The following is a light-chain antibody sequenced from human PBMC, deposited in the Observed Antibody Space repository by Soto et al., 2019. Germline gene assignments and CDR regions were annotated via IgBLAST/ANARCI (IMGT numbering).Light chain of an antibody. CDR2: GDN. V-gene: IGLV1-44*01. CDR1: GSSIGTNT. Sequence: QAVVTQPPSASGTPGQRVTISCSGSGSSIGTNTVNWYRQLPGTAPKLLIYGDNQRPSGVPDRFSGSKSGTSASLAISGLQSEDEADYYCAAWDGRRHNVLFGGGTKLTVL. CDR3: AAWDGRRHNVL. J-gene: IGLJ2*01.